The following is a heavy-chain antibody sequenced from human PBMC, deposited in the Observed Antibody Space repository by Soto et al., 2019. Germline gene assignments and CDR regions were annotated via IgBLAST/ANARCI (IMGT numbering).Heavy chain of an antibody. CDR2: IEGNGRTT. CDR1: GFTFSTYG. CDR3: AKSLFGGHF. D-gene: IGHD2-15*01. J-gene: IGHJ4*02. Sequence: EVQLLESGGDLVQPGGSLRLSCATSGFTFSTYGMSWVRQAPGKGLQWVSGIEGNGRTTSYVDSVKGRITISRDNFRNTLYLQMNSLTAEDTAIYYCAKSLFGGHFWGQGTLVTVSS. V-gene: IGHV3-23*01.